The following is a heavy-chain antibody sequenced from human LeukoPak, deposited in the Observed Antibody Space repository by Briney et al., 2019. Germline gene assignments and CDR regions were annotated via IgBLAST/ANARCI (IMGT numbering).Heavy chain of an antibody. D-gene: IGHD3-9*01. V-gene: IGHV3-11*04. CDR2: ISSSGSTI. J-gene: IGHJ6*03. Sequence: GGSLRLSCAASGFTFSDYYMSWIRQAPGKGLEWVSYISSSGSTIYYADSVKGRFTISRDNSKNTLYLQMNSLRAEDTAVYYCAKDYYDILTGSWGYYYYMDVWGKGTTVTVSS. CDR1: GFTFSDYY. CDR3: AKDYYDILTGSWGYYYYMDV.